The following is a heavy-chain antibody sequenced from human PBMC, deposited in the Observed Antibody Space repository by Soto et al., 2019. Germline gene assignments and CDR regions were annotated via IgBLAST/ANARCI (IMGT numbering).Heavy chain of an antibody. CDR1: GYTFTSYY. CDR3: ARGRWQQLVEIDY. CDR2: INPSGGNT. D-gene: IGHD6-13*01. V-gene: IGHV1-46*01. Sequence: GASVKVSCKASGYTFTSYYMHWVRQAPGQELEWMGIINPSGGNTGYAQKFQGRVTMTRNTSISTAYMELSSLRSEDTAVYYCARGRWQQLVEIDYWGQGTLVTVSS. J-gene: IGHJ4*02.